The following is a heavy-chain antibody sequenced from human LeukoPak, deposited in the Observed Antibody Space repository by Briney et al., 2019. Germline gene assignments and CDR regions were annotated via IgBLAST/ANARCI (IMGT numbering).Heavy chain of an antibody. V-gene: IGHV4-59*01. D-gene: IGHD3-22*01. CDR2: IYYSGST. Sequence: SETLSLTCTVSGGSISSYYWSWIRQPPGKGLEWIGYIYYSGSTNYNPSLKSRVTISVDTSKNQFSLKLSPVTAADTAVYYCARTYYYDSSEYYFNYWGQGTLVTVSS. J-gene: IGHJ4*02. CDR3: ARTYYYDSSEYYFNY. CDR1: GGSISSYY.